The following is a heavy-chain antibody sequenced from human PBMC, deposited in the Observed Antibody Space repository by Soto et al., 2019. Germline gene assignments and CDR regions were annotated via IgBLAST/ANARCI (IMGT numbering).Heavy chain of an antibody. CDR2: INPNSGGT. V-gene: IGHV1-2*02. CDR1: GYTFTGYY. D-gene: IGHD3-10*01. CDR3: ASGAGFGELFMYYYGMDV. Sequence: QVQLVQSGAEVKKPGASVKVSCKASGYTFTGYYMHWVRQAPGQGLEWMGWINPNSGGTNYAKKFQGRVTMTRDTSISTAYRELSRLRSDDTAVYYCASGAGFGELFMYYYGMDVWGQGTTVTVSS. J-gene: IGHJ6*02.